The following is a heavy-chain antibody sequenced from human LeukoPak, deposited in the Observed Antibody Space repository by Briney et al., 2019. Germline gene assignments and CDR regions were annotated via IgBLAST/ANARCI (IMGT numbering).Heavy chain of an antibody. Sequence: SETLSLTCTVSGGSMSSYYWSWIRQTPGKGLEWIGYIYCSGTTNYNPSLKSRVTISIDTSKNQFSLRVTAVTAADTAVYYCARRDSSVWYLDYWGQGTLVSVSS. J-gene: IGHJ4*02. D-gene: IGHD6-19*01. V-gene: IGHV4-59*08. CDR3: ARRDSSVWYLDY. CDR1: GGSMSSYY. CDR2: IYCSGTT.